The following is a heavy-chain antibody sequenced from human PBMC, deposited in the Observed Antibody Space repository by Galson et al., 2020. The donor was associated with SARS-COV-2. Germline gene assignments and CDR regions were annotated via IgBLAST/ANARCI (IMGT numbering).Heavy chain of an antibody. J-gene: IGHJ4*02. V-gene: IGHV5-51*01. CDR2: IYPGDSDT. Sequence: GESLKISCKGSGYSFTSYWIGWVRQMPGKGLEWMGIIYPGDSDTRYSPSFQGQVTISADKSISTAYLQWSSLKASDTAMYYCARHAAYYYGSGSYQYYFDYWGQGTLVTVSS. D-gene: IGHD3-10*01. CDR1: GYSFTSYW. CDR3: ARHAAYYYGSGSYQYYFDY.